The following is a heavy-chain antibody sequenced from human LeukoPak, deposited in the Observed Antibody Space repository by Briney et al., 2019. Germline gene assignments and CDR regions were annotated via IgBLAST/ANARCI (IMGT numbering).Heavy chain of an antibody. CDR1: GFTFSSYS. CDR3: ARDSLGYCSGGSCYSGGLDY. J-gene: IGHJ4*02. V-gene: IGHV3-21*01. D-gene: IGHD2-15*01. Sequence: GGSLRLSCAASGFTFSSYSMNWARQAPGKGLEWVSSISSSSSYIYYADSVKGRFTISRDNAKNSLYLQMNSLRAEDTAVYYCARDSLGYCSGGSCYSGGLDYWGQGTLVTVSS. CDR2: ISSSSSYI.